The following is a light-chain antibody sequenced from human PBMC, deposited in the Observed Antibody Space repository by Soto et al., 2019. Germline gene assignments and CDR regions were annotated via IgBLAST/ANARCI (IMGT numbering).Light chain of an antibody. CDR3: QQLYTYPRT. CDR1: QGISSF. Sequence: DIQLTQSPSFLSASVGDRVTITCRASQGISSFLAWYQQKPGKTPKLLIYAASTLQSGVPSRFSGSGSGTEFTLTINSLQPEDFATYYCQQLYTYPRTFGGGTKVEIK. CDR2: AAS. J-gene: IGKJ4*01. V-gene: IGKV1-9*01.